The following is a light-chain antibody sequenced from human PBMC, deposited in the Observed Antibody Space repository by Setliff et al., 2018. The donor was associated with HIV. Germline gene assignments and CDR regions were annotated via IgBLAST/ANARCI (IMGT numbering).Light chain of an antibody. CDR1: NSDVGGYNY. J-gene: IGLJ1*01. CDR2: DVN. CDR3: SSYTSSSTFYV. V-gene: IGLV2-14*01. Sequence: QSVLSQPASVSGSPGQSITISCTGTNSDVGGYNYVSWFQQRPGKAPKLMIFDVNKRPSGVSNRFSGSKSGNTASLTISGLQAEDEADYYCSSYTSSSTFYVFGTGTKV.